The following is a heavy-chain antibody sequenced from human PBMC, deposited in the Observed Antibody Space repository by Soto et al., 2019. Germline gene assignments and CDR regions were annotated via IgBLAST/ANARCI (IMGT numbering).Heavy chain of an antibody. CDR3: ARGPSTTDAFDI. CDR1: GYTFTSYD. D-gene: IGHD1-1*01. Sequence: GASVKVSCKASGYTFTSYDINLVRQATGQGLEWMGWMNPNSGNTGYAQKFQGRVTMTRNTSISTAYMELSSLRSEDTAVYYCARGPSTTDAFDIWGQGTMVTVSS. CDR2: MNPNSGNT. V-gene: IGHV1-8*01. J-gene: IGHJ3*02.